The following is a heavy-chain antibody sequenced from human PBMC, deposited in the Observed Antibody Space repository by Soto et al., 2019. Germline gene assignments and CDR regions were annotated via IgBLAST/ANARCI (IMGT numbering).Heavy chain of an antibody. CDR3: AREIPNLHFEY. CDR1: GFTFNIYW. CDR2: INQDGGET. J-gene: IGHJ4*02. Sequence: GGSLRLSCATSGFTFNIYWMSWVRQAPGRGLEWVANINQDGGETYYVDSVRGRFTISRDNAKNSLYLQLSSLRAEDTAVYYCAREIPNLHFEYWGQGALVTVSS. V-gene: IGHV3-7*01.